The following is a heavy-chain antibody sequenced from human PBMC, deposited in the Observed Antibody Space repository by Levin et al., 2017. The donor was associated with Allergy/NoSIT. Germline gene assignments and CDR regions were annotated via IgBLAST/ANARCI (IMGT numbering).Heavy chain of an antibody. CDR1: GFTFSSYA. D-gene: IGHD2-2*01. CDR3: AKDLSAVPAANYYYAMDV. V-gene: IGHV3-23*01. CDR2: TSDSGGST. Sequence: GGSLRLSCAASGFTFSSYAMNWVRQAPGKGLEWVSGTSDSGGSTYYADSVQGRFTISRDNSKNTLYPQVHSLRAEDTALYYCAKDLSAVPAANYYYAMDVWGPGTTVTVSS. J-gene: IGHJ6*02.